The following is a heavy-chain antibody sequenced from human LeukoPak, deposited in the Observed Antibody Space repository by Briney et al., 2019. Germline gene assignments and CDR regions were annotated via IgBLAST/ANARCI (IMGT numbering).Heavy chain of an antibody. V-gene: IGHV3-21*01. Sequence: GGSLRLSCAASGFTFSSYSMNWVRQAPGRGLEWVSSIRFTGSYIYYADSVKGRFTISRDDAKNLLSLQMISPRVEDTAVYYCTRAGPRRDGYSSDYWGQGTLVTVSS. CDR1: GFTFSSYS. J-gene: IGHJ4*02. CDR3: TRAGPRRDGYSSDY. D-gene: IGHD5-24*01. CDR2: IRFTGSYI.